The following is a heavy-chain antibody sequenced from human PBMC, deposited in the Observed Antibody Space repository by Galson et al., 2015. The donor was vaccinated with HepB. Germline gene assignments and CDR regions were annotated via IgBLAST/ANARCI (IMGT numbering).Heavy chain of an antibody. J-gene: IGHJ4*02. D-gene: IGHD5-18*01. CDR1: GGSFSGYY. CDR3: SRGPLRSESVTVAAMGGDY. CDR2: INHSGNS. V-gene: IGHV4-34*01. Sequence: ETLSLTCAVYGGSFSGYYWTWIRQPPGKGLEWIGHINHSGNSNYNPSLKRRVTMSIDTSKKQFSLRLRSVTAADTGVYFCSRGPLRSESVTVAAMGGDYWGQGILVTVSS.